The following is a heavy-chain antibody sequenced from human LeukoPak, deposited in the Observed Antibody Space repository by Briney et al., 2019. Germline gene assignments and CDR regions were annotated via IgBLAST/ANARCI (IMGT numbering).Heavy chain of an antibody. CDR3: ARGEWQQLVRYWFDP. Sequence: GGSLRLSCAASGFTFRSYSMNWVRQAPGKGLEWVSSISSSSSYIYYADSVKGRFTISRDHAKNSLYLQMNSLRAEDTAVYYCARGEWQQLVRYWFDPWGQGTLVTVSS. V-gene: IGHV3-21*01. CDR2: ISSSSSYI. CDR1: GFTFRSYS. D-gene: IGHD6-13*01. J-gene: IGHJ5*02.